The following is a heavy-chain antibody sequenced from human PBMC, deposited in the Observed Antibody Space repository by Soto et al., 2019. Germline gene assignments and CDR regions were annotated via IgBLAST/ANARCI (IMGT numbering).Heavy chain of an antibody. CDR1: GFTFSSYS. J-gene: IGHJ6*03. CDR2: ISSSSSTI. V-gene: IGHV3-48*01. CDR3: ARDRNRFNWNDDMDV. Sequence: PGGSLRLSCAASGFTFSSYSMNWVRQAPGKGLEWVSYISSSSSTIYYADSVKGRFTISRDNAKNSLYLQMNSLRAEDTAVYYCARDRNRFNWNDDMDVWGKGTTVTVSS. D-gene: IGHD1-1*01.